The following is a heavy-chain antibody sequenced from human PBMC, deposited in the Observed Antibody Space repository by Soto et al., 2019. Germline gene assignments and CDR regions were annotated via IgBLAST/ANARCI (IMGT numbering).Heavy chain of an antibody. J-gene: IGHJ4*02. V-gene: IGHV1-18*04. CDR1: GYTFTSYG. CDR2: ISAYNGNT. D-gene: IGHD2-15*01. Sequence: GASVKVSCKASGYTFTSYGISWVRQAPGQGLEWMGWISAYNGNTNYAQKLQGRVTMTTDTSTSTAYMELRSLRSDDTAVYYCARDSTRNPGGSWVYWGQGTLVTVSS. CDR3: ARDSTRNPGGSWVY.